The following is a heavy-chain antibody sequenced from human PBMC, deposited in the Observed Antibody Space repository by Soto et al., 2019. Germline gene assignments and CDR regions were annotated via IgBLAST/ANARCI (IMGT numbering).Heavy chain of an antibody. CDR3: ARGNDFWSGYLGKAGLDY. CDR1: GGSFSGYY. CDR2: INHSGST. J-gene: IGHJ4*02. V-gene: IGHV4-34*01. Sequence: SETLSLTCAVYGGSFSGYYWSWIRQPPGKGLEWIGEINHSGSTNYNPSLKSRVTISVDTSKNQFSLKLSSVTAADTAVYYCARGNDFWSGYLGKAGLDYWGQGTQVTVSS. D-gene: IGHD3-3*01.